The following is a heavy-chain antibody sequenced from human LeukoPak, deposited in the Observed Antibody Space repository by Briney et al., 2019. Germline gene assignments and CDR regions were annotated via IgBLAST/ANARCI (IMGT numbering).Heavy chain of an antibody. J-gene: IGHJ4*02. CDR1: GYTFTSYG. Sequence: GASVKVSCKASGYTFTSYGISWVRQAPGQGLEWMGWISAYNGNTNYAQKLQGRVTMTTDTSTSTAYMELRSLRSEDTAVYYCARTTGTHEAALNFDYWGQGTLVTVSS. CDR3: ARTTGTHEAALNFDY. V-gene: IGHV1-18*01. CDR2: ISAYNGNT. D-gene: IGHD1-7*01.